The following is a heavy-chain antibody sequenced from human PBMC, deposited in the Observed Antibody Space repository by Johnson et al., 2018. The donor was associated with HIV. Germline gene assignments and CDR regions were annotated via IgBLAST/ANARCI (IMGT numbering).Heavy chain of an antibody. J-gene: IGHJ3*02. V-gene: IGHV3-20*04. CDR1: GFTFDDYG. D-gene: IGHD2-21*02. CDR3: ARGLAYCGGDCSNAFDI. Sequence: EVQLVESGGGVVRPGGSLRLSCAASGFTFDDYGMSWVRQAPGKGLKWVSGINWNGGSTGYADSVKGRFNISRDNAKNSLYLQMNSLRADDTALYYCARGLAYCGGDCSNAFDIWGQGTMVTVSS. CDR2: INWNGGST.